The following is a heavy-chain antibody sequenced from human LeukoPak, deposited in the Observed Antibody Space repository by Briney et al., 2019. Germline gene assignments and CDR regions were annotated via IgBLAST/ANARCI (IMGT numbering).Heavy chain of an antibody. J-gene: IGHJ1*01. CDR1: GFTFTNAW. CDR3: TTNGGLYSSSLYLQH. V-gene: IGHV3-15*01. CDR2: IKSKTDGGTT. Sequence: PGGSLRLSCAASGFTFTNAWMTWVRQAPGKGLEWVGRIKSKTDGGTTDYAAPVKGRFTISRDDSETTLYLQMNSLKTEDTAVYFCTTNGGLYSSSLYLQHWGQGTLVTVSS. D-gene: IGHD6-6*01.